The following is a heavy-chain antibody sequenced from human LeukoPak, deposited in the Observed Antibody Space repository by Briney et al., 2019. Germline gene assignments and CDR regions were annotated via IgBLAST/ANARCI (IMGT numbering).Heavy chain of an antibody. Sequence: PGGSLRLSCAASGFNFRAYAMTWVRQAPGKGLDWVSGISGSGGTTYYADSMRGRFTISRDNSKNTVYLQLNNLRAEDTAVYYCAKDGVATQHALDIWGHGTMVTVSS. CDR1: GFNFRAYA. J-gene: IGHJ3*02. CDR3: AKDGVATQHALDI. V-gene: IGHV3-23*01. D-gene: IGHD5-12*01. CDR2: ISGSGGTT.